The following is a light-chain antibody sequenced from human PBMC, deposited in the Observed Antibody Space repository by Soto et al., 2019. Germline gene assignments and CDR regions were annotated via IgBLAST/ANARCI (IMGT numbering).Light chain of an antibody. J-gene: IGKJ5*01. Sequence: DIQMTQSPSSLSVSVGDRVTITCRASQTITNYLNWYQQKPGKAPKLLIYSASSLQSGVPSRFSGSGSGTDFTLTISRLQPEDFATYYCQQSYSIPLTFGQGTRLEIK. V-gene: IGKV1-39*01. CDR3: QQSYSIPLT. CDR2: SAS. CDR1: QTITNY.